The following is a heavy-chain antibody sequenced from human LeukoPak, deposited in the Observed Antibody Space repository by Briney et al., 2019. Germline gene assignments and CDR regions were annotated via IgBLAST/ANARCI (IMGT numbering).Heavy chain of an antibody. CDR3: AKGVTGVAGRHYFDY. V-gene: IGHV3-23*01. J-gene: IGHJ4*02. Sequence: GGSLRLSCAASGFTFSSYATSWVRQAPGKGLEWASAISGSGGSTYYADSVKGRFTISRDNSKNTLDLQMNSLRAEDTAVYYCAKGVTGVAGRHYFDYWGQGTLVTVSS. CDR1: GFTFSSYA. D-gene: IGHD6-19*01. CDR2: ISGSGGST.